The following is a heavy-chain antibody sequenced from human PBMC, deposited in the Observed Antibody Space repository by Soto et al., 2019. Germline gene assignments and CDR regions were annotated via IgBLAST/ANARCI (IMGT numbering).Heavy chain of an antibody. CDR3: AHAYGGTSWPNDAFDV. CDR2: IYWDDDQ. J-gene: IGHJ3*01. CDR1: GFSLSADGVG. Sequence: QIILKESGPALVKPTQTITLTCTLSGFSLSADGVGVGWLRQPPGKALEWLALIYWDDDQRYSPSLKTRLTTTKDTSKNQVVLTMTNRDPVDTATYYCAHAYGGTSWPNDAFDVWGQRTVVTLSS. D-gene: IGHD2-2*01. V-gene: IGHV2-5*02.